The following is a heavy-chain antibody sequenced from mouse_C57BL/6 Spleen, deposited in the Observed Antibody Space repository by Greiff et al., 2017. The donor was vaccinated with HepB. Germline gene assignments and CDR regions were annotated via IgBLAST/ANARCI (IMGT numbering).Heavy chain of an antibody. Sequence: QVQLQQSGPGLVQPSQSLSITCTVSGFSLTSYGVHWVRQSPGKGLEWLGVIWRGGSTDYNAAFMSRLSITKDNSKSQVFFKMNSLQADDTAIYYCANYDGPYYYAMDYWGQGTSVTVSS. J-gene: IGHJ4*01. CDR3: ANYDGPYYYAMDY. CDR2: IWRGGST. D-gene: IGHD1-1*01. CDR1: GFSLTSYG. V-gene: IGHV2-5*01.